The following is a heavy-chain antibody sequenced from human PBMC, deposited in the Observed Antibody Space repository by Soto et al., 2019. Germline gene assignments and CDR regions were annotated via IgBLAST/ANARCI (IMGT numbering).Heavy chain of an antibody. Sequence: GESLKISCKGSGYSFTSYWIAWVRQMPGKGLEWMGIIYPYDSDTRYSPSFQGQVTISADKSISTAYLQWSSLRASDTAMYYCARTPLQCTGGSCYSDYYGLDVWGQGTTVTVSS. CDR3: ARTPLQCTGGSCYSDYYGLDV. CDR2: IYPYDSDT. J-gene: IGHJ6*02. CDR1: GYSFTSYW. D-gene: IGHD2-15*01. V-gene: IGHV5-51*01.